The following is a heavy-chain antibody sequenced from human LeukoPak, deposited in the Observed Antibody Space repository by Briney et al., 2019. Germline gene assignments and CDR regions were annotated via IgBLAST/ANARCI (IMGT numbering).Heavy chain of an antibody. CDR3: ARGGPYNWLDP. J-gene: IGHJ5*02. V-gene: IGHV4-59*01. CDR2: ISSSGAT. CDR1: GYSINTYY. Sequence: PSETLCLTCTVSGYSINTYYWSWIRQPPGKGLEWIGYISSSGATNSNPSLRSRVTISLDRSTNEFSLSLKSVTAADTAMYYCARGGPYNWLDPWGQGTLVTVSS.